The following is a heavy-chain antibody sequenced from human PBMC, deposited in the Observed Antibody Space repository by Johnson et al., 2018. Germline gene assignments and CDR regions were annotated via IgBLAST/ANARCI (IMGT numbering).Heavy chain of an antibody. CDR3: AQMAYYYDSSCYYPYDAFDI. V-gene: IGHV4-59*01. CDR1: GGSISSCY. Sequence: QVQLQESGPGLVKPSETLSLTCTVSGGSISSCYWSWIRQPPGKGLEWIGYIYYSGSTNYNPSLKSRVTISVDTSKNQFSLMLSSVTAADTAVYYCAQMAYYYDSSCYYPYDAFDIWGQGTMVTVSS. D-gene: IGHD3-22*01. CDR2: IYYSGST. J-gene: IGHJ3*02.